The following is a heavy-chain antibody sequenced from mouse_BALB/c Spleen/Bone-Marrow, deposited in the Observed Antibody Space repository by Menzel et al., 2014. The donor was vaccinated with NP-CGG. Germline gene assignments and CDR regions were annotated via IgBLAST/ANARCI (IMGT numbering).Heavy chain of an antibody. V-gene: IGHV14-3*02. J-gene: IGHJ2*01. CDR3: ASYRLRTYFDY. CDR1: GFNIKDTY. D-gene: IGHD2-14*01. Sequence: EVKLMESGAELVKPGASVRLSCTASGFNIKDTYIHWVKQRPEQGPEWIGRIDPANGNTKYDPKFQGKATITADTSSNTAYLQLSSLTSEDTAVYYCASYRLRTYFDYWGQGTTLTVSS. CDR2: IDPANGNT.